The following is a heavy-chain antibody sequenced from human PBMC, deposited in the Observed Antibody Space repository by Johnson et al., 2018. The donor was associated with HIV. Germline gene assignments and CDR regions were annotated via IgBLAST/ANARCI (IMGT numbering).Heavy chain of an antibody. Sequence: VQLVESGGGLVQPGGSLRLSCAASGFTVSSNYMSWGRQAPGQGLEWVSVFYSGGSTYYADSVKGRFTISRDNSKNTLYLQMESLRVEDTAIYYCAKAWELLGRRAALDIWGQGTMVTVSS. CDR2: FYSGGST. V-gene: IGHV3-66*01. CDR1: GFTVSSNY. J-gene: IGHJ3*02. D-gene: IGHD1-26*01. CDR3: AKAWELLGRRAALDI.